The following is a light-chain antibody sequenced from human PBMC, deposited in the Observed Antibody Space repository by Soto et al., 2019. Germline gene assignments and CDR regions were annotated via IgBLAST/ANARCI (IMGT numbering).Light chain of an antibody. CDR2: DAS. J-gene: IGKJ1*01. Sequence: EIVLTQSPATLSLSPGERATLSCRASQSVSSYLAWYQQKPGQAPRLLIYDASNRATGIPARFSGSGSGTDFTLTISSLEPEDFAVYYCQQRSNWPPLFGPGTK. V-gene: IGKV3-11*01. CDR3: QQRSNWPPL. CDR1: QSVSSY.